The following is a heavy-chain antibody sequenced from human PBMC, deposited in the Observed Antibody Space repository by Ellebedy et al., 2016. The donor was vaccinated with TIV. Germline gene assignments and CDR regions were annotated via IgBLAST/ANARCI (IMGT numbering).Heavy chain of an antibody. Sequence: PGGSLRLSCTASGFTVGNNYMKWLRQAPGKGLEWVSLIYSGGDTVYADSVKGRFTISRDSSKNTLYLQMNSLRAEDTAVYYCARDPPGIAASGPYKWGQGTLVTVSS. CDR1: GFTVGNNY. CDR2: IYSGGDT. D-gene: IGHD6-13*01. CDR3: ARDPPGIAASGPYK. V-gene: IGHV3-53*01. J-gene: IGHJ4*02.